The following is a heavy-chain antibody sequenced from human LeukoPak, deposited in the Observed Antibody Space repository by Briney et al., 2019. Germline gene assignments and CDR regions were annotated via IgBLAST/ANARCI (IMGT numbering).Heavy chain of an antibody. J-gene: IGHJ4*02. CDR2: INHGGST. Sequence: SETLSLTCAVYGGSFSGYYWSWIRQPPGKGLEWIGEINHGGSTNYNPSLKSRVTISVDTSKNQFSLKLSSVAAADTAVYYCARARAGYFDYWGQGTLVTVSS. V-gene: IGHV4-34*01. D-gene: IGHD3-10*01. CDR1: GGSFSGYY. CDR3: ARARAGYFDY.